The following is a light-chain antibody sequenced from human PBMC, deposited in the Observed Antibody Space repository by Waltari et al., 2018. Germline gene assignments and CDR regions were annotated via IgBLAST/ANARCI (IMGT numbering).Light chain of an antibody. CDR2: DAS. CDR1: QSVSSY. J-gene: IGKJ3*01. Sequence: EIVLTQSPATLSFSPGERATLSCRASQSVSSYLAWYQQKPGQAPRLLIYDASNRATGIPARFSGSGSGTDLTLTISSLEPEDFAVYYCQQRSNWPPLFTFGPGTKVDIK. V-gene: IGKV3-11*01. CDR3: QQRSNWPPLFT.